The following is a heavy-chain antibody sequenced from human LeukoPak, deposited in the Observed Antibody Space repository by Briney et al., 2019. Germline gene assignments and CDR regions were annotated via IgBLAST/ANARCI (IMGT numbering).Heavy chain of an antibody. J-gene: IGHJ5*02. D-gene: IGHD3-22*01. V-gene: IGHV4-34*01. Sequence: NPSETLSLTCAVYGGSFSGYYWSWIRQPPGKGLEWIGEINHSGSTNYNPSLKSRVTISVDTSKNQFSLKLSSVTAADTAVYYCARALDSSGYYYVRWFDPWGQGTLVTVSS. CDR1: GGSFSGYY. CDR3: ARALDSSGYYYVRWFDP. CDR2: INHSGST.